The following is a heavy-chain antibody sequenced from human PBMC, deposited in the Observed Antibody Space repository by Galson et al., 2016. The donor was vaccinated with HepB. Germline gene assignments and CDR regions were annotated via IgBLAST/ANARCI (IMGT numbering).Heavy chain of an antibody. V-gene: IGHV1-69*13. CDR3: ARQIVGTNPFFDH. D-gene: IGHD5-12*01. J-gene: IGHJ4*02. CDR1: RHTFSSYG. Sequence: SVKVSCKASRHTFSSYGINWVRQAPGQGLEWMGGIIPVFGSTNYAQKFQGRITVTADESLTTAYMELSSLSSDDTAVYYCARQIVGTNPFFDHWGQGTLVTVSS. CDR2: IIPVFGST.